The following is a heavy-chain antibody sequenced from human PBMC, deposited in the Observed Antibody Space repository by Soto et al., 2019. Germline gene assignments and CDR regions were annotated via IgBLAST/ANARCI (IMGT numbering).Heavy chain of an antibody. CDR2: ISGSGGST. J-gene: IGHJ6*02. CDR1: GFSFSSFA. V-gene: IGHV3-23*01. CDR3: AKDLEGGDYYYYGMDV. D-gene: IGHD4-17*01. Sequence: PGGSLRLSCAASGFSFSSFAMSWVRQAPGKGLEWVSAISGSGGSTYYADSVKGRFTISRDNSKNTLYLQMNSLRAEDTAVYYCAKDLEGGDYYYYGMDVWGQGTTVTVSS.